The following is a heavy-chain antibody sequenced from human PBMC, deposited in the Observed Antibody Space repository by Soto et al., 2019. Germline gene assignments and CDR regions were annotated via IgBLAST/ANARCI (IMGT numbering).Heavy chain of an antibody. D-gene: IGHD1-20*01. CDR2: IIPIFGTA. CDR3: AREQLLYNWNGNWFDP. V-gene: IGHV1-69*13. CDR1: GGTFSSYA. Sequence: EASVKVSCKASGGTFSSYAISWVRQAPGQGLEWMGGIIPIFGTANYAQKFQGRVTITADESTSTAYMELSSLRSEDTAVYYCAREQLLYNWNGNWFDPWGQGTLVTVSS. J-gene: IGHJ5*02.